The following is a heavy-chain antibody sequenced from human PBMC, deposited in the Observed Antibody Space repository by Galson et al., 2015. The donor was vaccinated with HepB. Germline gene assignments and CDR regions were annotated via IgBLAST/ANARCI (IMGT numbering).Heavy chain of an antibody. CDR2: IKQDGSET. J-gene: IGHJ3*02. V-gene: IGHV3-7*01. CDR3: ARDWDSGNLAMDI. D-gene: IGHD1-26*01. CDR1: GFMFSGYW. Sequence: SLRLSCAASGFMFSGYWMSWVRQAPGKGLEWVANIKQDGSETYYVDSVKGRFTISRDNAKMSLYLQMNSLRGEDTAVYYCARDWDSGNLAMDIWGQGTMVTVS.